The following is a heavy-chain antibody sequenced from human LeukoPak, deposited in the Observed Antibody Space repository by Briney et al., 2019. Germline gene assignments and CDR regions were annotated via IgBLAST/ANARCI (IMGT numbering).Heavy chain of an antibody. CDR1: GGTFSSYA. D-gene: IGHD5-18*01. CDR3: ARGQKYSYGYYFDY. CDR2: IIPIFGTA. Sequence: SVKVSCKASGGTFSSYAISWVRQAPGQGLEWMGGIIPIFGTANYAQKFQGRVTITADGSTSTAYMELSSPRSEDTAVYYCARGQKYSYGYYFDYWGQGTLVTVSS. V-gene: IGHV1-69*13. J-gene: IGHJ4*02.